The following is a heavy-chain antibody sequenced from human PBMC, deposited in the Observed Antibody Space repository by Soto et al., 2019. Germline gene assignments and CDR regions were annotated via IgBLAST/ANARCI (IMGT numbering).Heavy chain of an antibody. D-gene: IGHD2-15*01. Sequence: GASVKVSCKASGGTFSSYAISWVRQAPGQGLEWMGGIIPIFGTANYAQKFQGRVTITADESTSTAYMELSSLRSEDTAVYYCARAYLYCSGGRCYSEHYYYYGMDVWGQGTTVTVSS. CDR3: ARAYLYCSGGRCYSEHYYYYGMDV. CDR2: IIPIFGTA. J-gene: IGHJ6*02. CDR1: GGTFSSYA. V-gene: IGHV1-69*13.